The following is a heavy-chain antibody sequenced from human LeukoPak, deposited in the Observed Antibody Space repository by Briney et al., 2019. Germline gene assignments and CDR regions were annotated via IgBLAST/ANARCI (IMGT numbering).Heavy chain of an antibody. Sequence: PSETLSLTCTVSGGSISSYDWSWIRQPPGKGLEWIGYIYYSGRTNYNPSLKSRVTISVDTSKNQFSLKLSSVTAADTAVYYCARDSGPWYFDLWGRGTLVTVSS. CDR2: IYYSGRT. CDR1: GGSISSYD. CDR3: ARDSGPWYFDL. V-gene: IGHV4-59*01. J-gene: IGHJ2*01.